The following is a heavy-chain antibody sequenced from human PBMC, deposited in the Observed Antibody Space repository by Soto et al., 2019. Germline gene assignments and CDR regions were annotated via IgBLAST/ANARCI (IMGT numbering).Heavy chain of an antibody. J-gene: IGHJ6*02. CDR1: GYTFTAYY. CDR2: MNPNSGNT. CDR3: ASPATIYGYYYGMDV. V-gene: IGHV1-8*02. D-gene: IGHD5-12*01. Sequence: ASVKVSCKASGYTFTAYYIHWVRQAPGQGLEWMGWMNPNSGNTGYAQKFQGRVTMTRNTSISTAYMELSSLRSEDTAVYYCASPATIYGYYYGMDVWGQGTTVTVSS.